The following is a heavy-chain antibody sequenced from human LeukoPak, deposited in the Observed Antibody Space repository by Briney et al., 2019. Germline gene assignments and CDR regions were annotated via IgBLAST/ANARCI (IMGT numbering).Heavy chain of an antibody. CDR3: VREARGYHYTYFDY. J-gene: IGHJ4*02. D-gene: IGHD5-18*01. CDR1: GFTLGSHD. V-gene: IGHV3-13*01. CDR2: VSSGFHA. Sequence: GGSLRLSCTASGFTLGSHDMHWVGHIPGQGLEWVAAVSSGFHAFFADSVQGRFTVSREDARNSLYLQMNSLRAGDTAVYYCVREARGYHYTYFDYWGQGTLVTVSS.